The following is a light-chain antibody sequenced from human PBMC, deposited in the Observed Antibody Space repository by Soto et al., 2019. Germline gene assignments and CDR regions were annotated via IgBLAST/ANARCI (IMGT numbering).Light chain of an antibody. J-gene: IGKJ1*01. Sequence: EIVLTQSPVTLSRSPGERATLSCRASQSVSNNYLAWYQQKPGQAPRLLIYGASNRATGIPDRFSGSGSGTDFTLTIGRLEPEDFAVYYCQQYGSSGTFGQGTKVDIK. V-gene: IGKV3-20*01. CDR3: QQYGSSGT. CDR1: QSVSNNY. CDR2: GAS.